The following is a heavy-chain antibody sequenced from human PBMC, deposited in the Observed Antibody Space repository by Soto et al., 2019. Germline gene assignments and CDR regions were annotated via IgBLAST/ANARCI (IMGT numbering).Heavy chain of an antibody. CDR3: ARDVKTGYSSGLDAFDI. CDR1: GGTFSSYA. V-gene: IGHV1-69*12. D-gene: IGHD6-19*01. Sequence: QVQLVQSGAEVKKPGSSVKVSCKASGGTFSSYAISWGRQAPGQGLEWMGGIIPIFGTANYAQKFQGRVTITADESTSTAYMELSSLRSEDTAVYDCARDVKTGYSSGLDAFDIWGQGTMVTVSS. CDR2: IIPIFGTA. J-gene: IGHJ3*02.